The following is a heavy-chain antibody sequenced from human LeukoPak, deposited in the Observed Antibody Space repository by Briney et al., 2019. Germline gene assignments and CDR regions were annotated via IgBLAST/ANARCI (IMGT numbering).Heavy chain of an antibody. CDR3: ISDHTGHDDY. CDR1: GFSFSTYC. Sequence: AGGSLRLSCAASGFSFSTYCMHWVRQAPGKGLVWVSRINIDGSTTTYADSVKGRFTISRDNAKNTLSLQMNSLRADDTAVYYCISDHTGHDDYWGQGTLVTVSS. V-gene: IGHV3-74*01. D-gene: IGHD1-1*01. J-gene: IGHJ4*02. CDR2: INIDGSTT.